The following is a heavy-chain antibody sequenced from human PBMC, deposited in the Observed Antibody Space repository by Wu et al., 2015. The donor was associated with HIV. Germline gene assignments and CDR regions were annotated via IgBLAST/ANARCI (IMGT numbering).Heavy chain of an antibody. V-gene: IGHV1-46*01. CDR1: EYTFTNYY. CDR3: ARVERRSSIGPSYYYYYMDV. D-gene: IGHD6-25*01. Sequence: QVHLVQSGAEVKKPGASVKVSCKASEYTFTNYYVHWVRQAPGQGLEWMGIINPSGGSTNYAQKFQGRFLMTRDPSSRTVYMELRSLRSDDTAVYYCARVERRSSIGPSYYYYYMDVWGKGTTVTVPS. J-gene: IGHJ6*03. CDR2: INPSGGST.